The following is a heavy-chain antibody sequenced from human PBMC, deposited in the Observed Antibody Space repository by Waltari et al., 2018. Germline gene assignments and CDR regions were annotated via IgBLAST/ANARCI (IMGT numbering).Heavy chain of an antibody. D-gene: IGHD2-2*01. J-gene: IGHJ3*02. CDR2: IYYSGST. V-gene: IGHV4-59*01. CDR3: ARDAGYCSSTSCHDAFDI. CDR1: GGSISSYY. Sequence: QVQLQESGPGLVKPSETLSLTCTVSGGSISSYYWSWIRQPPGKGLEWMGYIYYSGSTNYNPSPKSLVTISVDTSKNQCSLKLSSVTAADTAVYYCARDAGYCSSTSCHDAFDIWGQGTMVTVSS.